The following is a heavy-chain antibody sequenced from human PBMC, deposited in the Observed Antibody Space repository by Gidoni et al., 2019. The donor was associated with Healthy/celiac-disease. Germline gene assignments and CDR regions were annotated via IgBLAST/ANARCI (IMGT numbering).Heavy chain of an antibody. J-gene: IGHJ6*03. CDR2: IYHSGST. V-gene: IGHV4-4*02. Sequence: QVQLQESGPGLVKSSGTLSLTCAVSGGSISSSNWWSWVRQPPGKGLEWIGEIYHSGSTNYNPSLKSRVTISVDKSKNQFSLKLSSVTAADTAVYYCAQIAVAGTYYYYYYMDVWGKGTTVTVSS. D-gene: IGHD6-19*01. CDR3: AQIAVAGTYYYYYYMDV. CDR1: GGSISSSNW.